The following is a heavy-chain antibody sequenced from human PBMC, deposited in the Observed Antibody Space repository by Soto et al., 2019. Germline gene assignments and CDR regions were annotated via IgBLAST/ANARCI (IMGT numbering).Heavy chain of an antibody. J-gene: IGHJ4*02. V-gene: IGHV3-30-3*01. CDR3: ARVEGGSYYFDY. CDR1: GFTFSSYA. D-gene: IGHD1-26*01. Sequence: GGSLRLSCAASGFTFSSYAMHWVRQAPGKGLEWVAVISYDGSNKYYADSVKGRFTISRDNSKNTLYLQMNSLRAEDTAVYYCARVEGGSYYFDYWGQGTLVTVSS. CDR2: ISYDGSNK.